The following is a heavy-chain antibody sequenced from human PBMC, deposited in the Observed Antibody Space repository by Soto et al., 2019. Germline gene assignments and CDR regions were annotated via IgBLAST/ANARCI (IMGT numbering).Heavy chain of an antibody. CDR1: GRAISTRSYY. CDR2: IYYSGST. D-gene: IGHD2-8*01. J-gene: IGHJ6*03. CDR3: ARTGKYCTNGVSYTDYYYYMDV. V-gene: IGHV4-39*01. Sequence: SETLSQTCTVSGRAISTRSYYWGSIRHPPSQGLEWIGSIYYSGSTYYNPSLKSRVTISVDTSKNQFSLKLSSVTAADTAVYYCARTGKYCTNGVSYTDYYYYMDVWGKGTTVT.